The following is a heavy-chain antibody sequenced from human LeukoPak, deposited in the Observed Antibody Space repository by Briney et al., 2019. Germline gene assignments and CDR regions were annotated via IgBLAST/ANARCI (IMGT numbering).Heavy chain of an antibody. V-gene: IGHV3-20*04. D-gene: IGHD3-22*01. J-gene: IGHJ4*02. CDR3: ARDLGEYYYDSSGYPGPVDH. CDR1: GFTFDDYG. CDR2: INWNGGST. Sequence: GGSLRLSCAASGFTFDDYGMSWVRQAPGKGLEWVSGINWNGGSTGYADSVKGRFTISRDNAKNSLYLQMNSLRAEDTALYYCARDLGEYYYDSSGYPGPVDHWGQGTLVTVSS.